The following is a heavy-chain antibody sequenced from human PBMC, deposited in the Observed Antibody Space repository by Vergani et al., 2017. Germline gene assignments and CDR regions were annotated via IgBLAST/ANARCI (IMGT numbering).Heavy chain of an antibody. V-gene: IGHV3-48*01. CDR3: ASDLRIQLWSDYDY. Sequence: EVQLVESGGGLVQPGGSLRLSCAASGFTFSSYSMNWVRQAPGKGLEWVSYISSSSSTIYYADSVKGRFTISRDNAKNSLYLQMNSLRAEDTAVYYCASDLRIQLWSDYDYWGQGTLVTVSS. CDR1: GFTFSSYS. D-gene: IGHD5-18*01. J-gene: IGHJ4*02. CDR2: ISSSSSTI.